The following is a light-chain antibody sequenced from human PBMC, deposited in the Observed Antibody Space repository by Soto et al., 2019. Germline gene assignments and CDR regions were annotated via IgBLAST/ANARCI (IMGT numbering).Light chain of an antibody. CDR1: NNDVGGYNY. CDR3: SSYAASNNFYFV. Sequence: SVLTPPPPPSRSPGRSLTLPPPGNNNDVGGYNYVSWYQQYPGRAPKLMIYEVTKRPSGVPDRFSGSKSGNTASLTVSGLQAEDEADYYCSSYAASNNFYFVFGGGTKVTVL. J-gene: IGLJ3*02. V-gene: IGLV2-8*01. CDR2: EVT.